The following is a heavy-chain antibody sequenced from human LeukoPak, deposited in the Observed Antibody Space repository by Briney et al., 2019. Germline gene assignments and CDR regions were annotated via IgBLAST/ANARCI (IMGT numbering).Heavy chain of an antibody. Sequence: SETLSLTCTVSGGSISSSSYYWGWIRQPPGKGLEWIGSIYYSGSTYYNPSLKSRATISVDTSKNQFSLKLSSVTAADTAVYYCARRYSSSWTYDDYWGQGTLVTVSS. CDR2: IYYSGST. D-gene: IGHD6-13*01. CDR3: ARRYSSSWTYDDY. V-gene: IGHV4-39*01. J-gene: IGHJ4*02. CDR1: GGSISSSSYY.